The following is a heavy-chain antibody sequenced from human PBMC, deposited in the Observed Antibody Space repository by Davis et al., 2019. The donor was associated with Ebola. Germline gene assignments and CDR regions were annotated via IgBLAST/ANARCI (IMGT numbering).Heavy chain of an antibody. CDR2: IRSKANSYAT. Sequence: GESLKISCAASGFTFSGSAMHWVRQASGKGLEWVGRIRSKANSYATAYAASVKGRFTISRDDSKNTAYLQMNSLKTEDTAVYYCAKDDGLLWFGELLGTFDYWGQGTLVTVSS. CDR3: AKDDGLLWFGELLGTFDY. D-gene: IGHD3-10*01. V-gene: IGHV3-73*01. CDR1: GFTFSGSA. J-gene: IGHJ4*02.